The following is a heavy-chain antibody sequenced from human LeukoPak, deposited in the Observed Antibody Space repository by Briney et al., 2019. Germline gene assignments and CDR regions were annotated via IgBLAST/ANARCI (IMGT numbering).Heavy chain of an antibody. V-gene: IGHV1-69*01. CDR1: GGTFSSYA. CDR2: IIPIFGTA. D-gene: IGHD6-19*01. CDR3: AREPSGWFPCDY. J-gene: IGHJ4*02. Sequence: SVKVSCKASGGTFSSYAISWVRQAPGQGLEWMGGIIPIFGTANYAQKFQGRVTITADESTSTAYMELSSLRSEDTAVYYCAREPSGWFPCDYWGQGTLVTVSS.